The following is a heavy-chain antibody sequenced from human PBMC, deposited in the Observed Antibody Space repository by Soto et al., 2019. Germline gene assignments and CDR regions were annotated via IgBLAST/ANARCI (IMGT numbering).Heavy chain of an antibody. V-gene: IGHV3-21*01. CDR3: ARVHGTDYIWGSYRPIDH. CDR2: ISSNSYYI. D-gene: IGHD3-16*02. Sequence: GGSLRLSCAVSGFTFSGYSMNWVRQAPGKGLEWVSSISSNSYYIYYADSVKGRFTVSRDNAKNSLFLQMNSLRAGDTAVYYCARVHGTDYIWGSYRPIDHWGQGALVTVSS. J-gene: IGHJ4*02. CDR1: GFTFSGYS.